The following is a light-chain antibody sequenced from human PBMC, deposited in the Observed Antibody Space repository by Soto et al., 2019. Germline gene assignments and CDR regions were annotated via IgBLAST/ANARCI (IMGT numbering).Light chain of an antibody. J-gene: IGKJ2*01. CDR1: QSVNSY. CDR2: TAS. Sequence: EIVMTQSPVTVSVSPGERATLSCKASQSVNSYLAWYQQKPGQSPRLLIYTASNRATGVPARFSGSGSGTQFTLTSNSLQSEDFAVYHCQQYNNWPYTFGQGTKLEIK. CDR3: QQYNNWPYT. V-gene: IGKV3-15*01.